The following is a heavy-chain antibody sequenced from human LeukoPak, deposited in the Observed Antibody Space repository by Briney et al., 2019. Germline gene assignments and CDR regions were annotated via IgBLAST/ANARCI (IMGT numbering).Heavy chain of an antibody. J-gene: IGHJ3*02. CDR3: ASSIVVVITPAFDI. Sequence: GGSLRLSCAASGFTVSSNYMSWVRQAPGKGLEWVSVIYSGGSTYYADSVKGRFTISRDNSKNTLYLQMNSLRAEDTAVYYCASSIVVVITPAFDIWGQGTMVTVS. V-gene: IGHV3-66*01. CDR2: IYSGGST. CDR1: GFTVSSNY. D-gene: IGHD3-22*01.